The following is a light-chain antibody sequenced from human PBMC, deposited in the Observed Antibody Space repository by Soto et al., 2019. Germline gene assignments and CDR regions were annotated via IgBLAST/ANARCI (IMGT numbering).Light chain of an antibody. CDR1: QSVLYSSNNKNY. Sequence: DIVMTQSPDSLAVSLGERATINCKSSQSVLYSSNNKNYLAWYQQKPGQPPKLLIYWASTRESGVPDRFSGSGSGTDFTLTISSLQAEDVAVYYCQQYYSPPLPFGPGTKVDI. J-gene: IGKJ3*01. CDR2: WAS. V-gene: IGKV4-1*01. CDR3: QQYYSPPLP.